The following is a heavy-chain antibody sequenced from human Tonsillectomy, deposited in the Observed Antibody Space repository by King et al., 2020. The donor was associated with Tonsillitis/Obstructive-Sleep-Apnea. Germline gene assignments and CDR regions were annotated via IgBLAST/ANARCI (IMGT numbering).Heavy chain of an antibody. CDR1: GFTFSNYG. V-gene: IGHV3-33*06. CDR3: AKDERSYYWYFAR. D-gene: IGHD3-10*01. Sequence: VQLVESGGGVVQPGRSLRLSCAASGFTFSNYGMHWVRQAPGKGLEWVAIIWYDGSNKYYADSVKGRFTISRDNSKNKLYLQMNSLGAEDTAVYYCAKDERSYYWYFARWGRGTLVTVSS. CDR2: IWYDGSNK. J-gene: IGHJ2*01.